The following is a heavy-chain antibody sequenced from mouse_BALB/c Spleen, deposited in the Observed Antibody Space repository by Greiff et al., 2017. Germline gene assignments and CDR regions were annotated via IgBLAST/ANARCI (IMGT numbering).Heavy chain of an antibody. Sequence: VQLQQSGPQLVRPGASVKISCKASGYSFTSYWMHWVKQRPGQGLEWIGMIDPSDSETRINQKFKDKATLTVDKSSSTAYMQLSSPTSEDSAVYYCARWGDGYYDYWGQGTTLTVSS. CDR2: IDPSDSET. D-gene: IGHD2-3*01. CDR1: GYSFTSYW. J-gene: IGHJ2*01. CDR3: ARWGDGYYDY. V-gene: IGHV1S126*01.